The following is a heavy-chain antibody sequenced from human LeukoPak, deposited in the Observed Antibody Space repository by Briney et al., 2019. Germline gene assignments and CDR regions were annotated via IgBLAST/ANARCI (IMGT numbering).Heavy chain of an antibody. CDR2: ISAYNGNT. Sequence: ASVEVSCEATGYSFTSYDISWVRQAPGQGLEWMGWISAYNGNTNYAQKVQGRVTMTTDRSTSTAYMELRSLRSDDTAVYYCATSPTYYYDSSGYSAFDIWGQGTMVTVSS. CDR3: ATSPTYYYDSSGYSAFDI. V-gene: IGHV1-18*01. D-gene: IGHD3-22*01. J-gene: IGHJ3*02. CDR1: GYSFTSYD.